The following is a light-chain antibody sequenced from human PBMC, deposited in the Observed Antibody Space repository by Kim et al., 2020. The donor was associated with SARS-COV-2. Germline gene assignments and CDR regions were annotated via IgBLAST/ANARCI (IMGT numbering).Light chain of an antibody. J-gene: IGLJ3*02. CDR1: SSDVGGYNY. V-gene: IGLV2-14*03. CDR2: DVS. Sequence: GQSSTVSCTGTSSDVGGYNYVSWYQQHPGKAPKLMIYDVSNRPSGVSNRFSGSKSGNTASLTISGLQAEDEAEYYCSSYTSSSTRVFGGGTQLTVL. CDR3: SSYTSSSTRV.